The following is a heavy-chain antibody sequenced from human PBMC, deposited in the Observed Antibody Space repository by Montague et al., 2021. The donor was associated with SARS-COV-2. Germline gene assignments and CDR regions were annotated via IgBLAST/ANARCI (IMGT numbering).Heavy chain of an antibody. D-gene: IGHD4-17*01. CDR3: VRDTGSAQAGFDA. V-gene: IGHV6-1*01. CDR1: GDSVWSNTAA. Sequence: CAISGDSVWSNTAAWNWIRQSPSGGLEWLGRTNYRSKWTSDYAPSVEGRISIDPDTSKNQFFLHLRFVTPEDTGVYYCVRDTGSAQAGFDAWGQGTLVTVSS. J-gene: IGHJ4*02. CDR2: TNYRSKWTS.